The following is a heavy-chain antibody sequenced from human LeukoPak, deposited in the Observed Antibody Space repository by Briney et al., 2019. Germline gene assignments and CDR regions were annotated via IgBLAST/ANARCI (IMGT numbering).Heavy chain of an antibody. Sequence: SETLSLTCTVSGGSISSSSYYWGWIRQPPGKGLEWIGSIYYSGSTYYNPSLKSRVTISVDTSKNQFSLKLSSVTAADTAVYYCARAGGYDSSGYVLDYWGQGTLVTVSS. CDR1: GGSISSSSYY. CDR2: IYYSGST. J-gene: IGHJ4*02. D-gene: IGHD3-22*01. CDR3: ARAGGYDSSGYVLDY. V-gene: IGHV4-39*01.